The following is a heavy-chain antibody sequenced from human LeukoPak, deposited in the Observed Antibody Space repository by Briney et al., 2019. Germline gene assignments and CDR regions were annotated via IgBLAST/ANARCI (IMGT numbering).Heavy chain of an antibody. CDR2: ISAGNGNT. D-gene: IGHD5-18*01. V-gene: IGHV1-3*01. Sequence: ASVKVSCKASGYTFTSYAIHWVRQAPGQRLEWMGWISAGNGNTKYSQNFQGRVTFISNTSATTAFMELSSLRSEDAAVYYCARDSPQLAGYSYDLDYWGQGTLVTVSS. J-gene: IGHJ4*02. CDR1: GYTFTSYA. CDR3: ARDSPQLAGYSYDLDY.